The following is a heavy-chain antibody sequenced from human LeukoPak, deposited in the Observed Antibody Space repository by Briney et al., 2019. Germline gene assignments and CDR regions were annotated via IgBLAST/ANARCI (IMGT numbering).Heavy chain of an antibody. CDR3: ARDREVVTAKAQMDV. V-gene: IGHV3-53*01. J-gene: IGHJ6*04. CDR2: IYIDGNT. Sequence: GGSLRLSCAVSGFSVSTNHMSWVRQAPGKGLGWVSVIYIDGNTYYADSVKGRFTISRDNSKNTVFLQMNSLTAEDTAVYYCARDREVVTAKAQMDVWGKGTTVTVFS. D-gene: IGHD2-21*02. CDR1: GFSVSTNH.